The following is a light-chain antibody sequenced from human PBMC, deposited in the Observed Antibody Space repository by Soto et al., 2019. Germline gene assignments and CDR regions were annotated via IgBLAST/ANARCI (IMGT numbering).Light chain of an antibody. J-gene: IGLJ1*01. CDR3: YSHRISSTLYV. CDR2: DVN. V-gene: IGLV2-14*03. CDR1: SSDVGGHNY. Sequence: QSVLTQPASVSGSPGQSITISCAGTSSDVGGHNYVSWYQQHPGKAPKLIIYDVNNRPSGVSNRFSGSKSGNTASLTISGLQAEDEADYFCYSHRISSTLYVFGTGTKLTVL.